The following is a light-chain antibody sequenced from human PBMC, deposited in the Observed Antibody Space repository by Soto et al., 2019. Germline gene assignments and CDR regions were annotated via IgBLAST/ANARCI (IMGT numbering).Light chain of an antibody. CDR1: QNAGNN. V-gene: IGKV3-15*01. CDR2: GAS. J-gene: IGKJ1*01. Sequence: EIVMAQSPATLSVSPGERATLSCRASQNAGNNLVWYQQKPGQAPRLLIYGASTRAAGIPDRFSGSGSGTEFTLTISGLQSDDFAVYYCQQFNNWPPWPFGQGTKVDIK. CDR3: QQFNNWPPWP.